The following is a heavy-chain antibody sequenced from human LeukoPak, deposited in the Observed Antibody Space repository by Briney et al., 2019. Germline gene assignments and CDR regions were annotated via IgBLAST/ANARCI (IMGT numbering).Heavy chain of an antibody. V-gene: IGHV1-8*01. CDR3: ASRYCSSTSCYLRANDAFDI. D-gene: IGHD2-2*01. CDR2: MNPNSGNT. CDR1: GYTFTSYD. J-gene: IGHJ3*02. Sequence: ASVKVSCKASGYTFTSYDINWVRQATGQGLEWMGWMNPNSGNTGYAQKFQGRVTMTRNTSISTAYMELSSLRSEDTAVYYCASRYCSSTSCYLRANDAFDIWGQGTMVTVSS.